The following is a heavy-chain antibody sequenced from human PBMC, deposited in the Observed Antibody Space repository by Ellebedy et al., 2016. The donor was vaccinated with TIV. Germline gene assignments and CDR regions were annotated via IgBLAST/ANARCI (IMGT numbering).Heavy chain of an antibody. CDR1: GYTFTGYY. CDR3: ARGGSSGWDTGEFDY. Sequence: ASVKVSCKASGYTFTGYYMHWVRQAPGQGLEWMGWINPNSGGTNYAQKFQGRVTMTRATSISTAYMELSRLRSDDTAVYYCARGGSSGWDTGEFDYWGQGTLVTVSS. V-gene: IGHV1-2*02. D-gene: IGHD6-19*01. CDR2: INPNSGGT. J-gene: IGHJ4*02.